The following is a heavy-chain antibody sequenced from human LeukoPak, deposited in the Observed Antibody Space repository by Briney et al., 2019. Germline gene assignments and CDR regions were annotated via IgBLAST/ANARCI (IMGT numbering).Heavy chain of an antibody. D-gene: IGHD6-6*01. CDR2: IYHSGST. Sequence: PSQTLSLTCTVSGGSISSGGYYWSWIRQPPGKGLEWIGYIYHSGSTYYNPSLKSRVTISVDRSKNQFSLKLSSVAAADTAVYYCARVIAARYAFDIWGQGTMVTVSS. J-gene: IGHJ3*02. V-gene: IGHV4-30-2*01. CDR1: GGSISSGGYY. CDR3: ARVIAARYAFDI.